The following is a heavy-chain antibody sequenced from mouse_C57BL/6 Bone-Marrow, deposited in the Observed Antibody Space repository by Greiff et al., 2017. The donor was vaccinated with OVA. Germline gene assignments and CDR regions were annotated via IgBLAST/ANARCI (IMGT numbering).Heavy chain of an antibody. Sequence: QVQLQQSGAELARPGASVKLSCKASGYTFTSYGISWVKQRTGQGLEWIGEIYPRSGNTYYNEKFKGKATLTADKSSSTAYIELRSLTSEASAVYGCARFYYGNCYAMDYWGQGTSVTVSA. CDR1: GYTFTSYG. J-gene: IGHJ4*01. CDR2: IYPRSGNT. V-gene: IGHV1-81*01. D-gene: IGHD2-1*01. CDR3: ARFYYGNCYAMDY.